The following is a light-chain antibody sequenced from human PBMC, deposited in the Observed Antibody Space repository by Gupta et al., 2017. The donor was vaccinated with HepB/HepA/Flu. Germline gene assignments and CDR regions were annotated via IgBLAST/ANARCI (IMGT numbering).Light chain of an antibody. CDR2: DAS. CDR3: QQHNNLPLT. Sequence: DNKMTPSPSSLSASVGDRVTITCRASQDIRNYLGWYQQKPGKAPKRLIYDASSLESGVPSRFSGSGSGTEFTLTISSLQPEDIATYYCQQHNNLPLTFGPGTKVDIK. V-gene: IGKV1-17*01. J-gene: IGKJ3*01. CDR1: QDIRNY.